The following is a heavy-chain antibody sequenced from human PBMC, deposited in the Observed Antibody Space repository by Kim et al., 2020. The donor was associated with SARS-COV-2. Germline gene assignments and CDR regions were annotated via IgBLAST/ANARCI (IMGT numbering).Heavy chain of an antibody. V-gene: IGHV4-34*01. CDR3: ARGGPGYSYGSGY. J-gene: IGHJ4*02. Sequence: YNPSLKSRVTISVDTSKNQFSLKLSSVTAADTAVYYCARGGPGYSYGSGYWGQGTLVTVSS. D-gene: IGHD5-18*01.